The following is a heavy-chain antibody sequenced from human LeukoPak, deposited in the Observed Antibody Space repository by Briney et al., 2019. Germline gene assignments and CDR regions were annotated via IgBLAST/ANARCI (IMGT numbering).Heavy chain of an antibody. J-gene: IGHJ4*02. CDR2: IYYSGST. CDR3: ARPHPGGVIGPTYFDY. V-gene: IGHV4-39*01. Sequence: SETLSLTCTVSGGSIGSSSYYWGWIRQPPGKGLEWIGSIYYSGSTYYNPSLKSRVTISVDTSKNQFSLKLSSVTAADTAVYYCARPHPGGVIGPTYFDYWGQGTLVTVSS. D-gene: IGHD3-16*02. CDR1: GGSIGSSSYY.